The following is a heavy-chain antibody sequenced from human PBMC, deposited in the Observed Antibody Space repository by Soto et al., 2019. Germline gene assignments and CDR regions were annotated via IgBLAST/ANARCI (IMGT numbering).Heavy chain of an antibody. D-gene: IGHD6-6*01. V-gene: IGHV4-4*07. CDR2: IYTSGST. Sequence: PAGTLSLTCAASGVSISSYYRSWIRQPAGKGLEWIGRIYTSGSTNYNPSLKSRVTMSVDTSKNQFSLKLSPVTAADTAVYYCARDGRLGSSSPYYYYYGMDVWGQGTTVTVSS. CDR1: GVSISSYY. CDR3: ARDGRLGSSSPYYYYYGMDV. J-gene: IGHJ6*02.